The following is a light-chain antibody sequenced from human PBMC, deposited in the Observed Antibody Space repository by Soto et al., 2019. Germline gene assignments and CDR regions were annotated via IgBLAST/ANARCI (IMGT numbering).Light chain of an antibody. CDR1: QTVSSSY. CDR3: QEYGRSPLT. V-gene: IGKV3-20*01. J-gene: IGKJ4*01. CDR2: GAS. Sequence: LTQSPGTLSLSPGERATLSCRASQTVSSSYLAWYQQKPGQAPRLLIYGASSRATGIPDRFSGGGSGTDFTLTISRLQPEDFAAYHCQEYGRSPLTFGGGTKVEIK.